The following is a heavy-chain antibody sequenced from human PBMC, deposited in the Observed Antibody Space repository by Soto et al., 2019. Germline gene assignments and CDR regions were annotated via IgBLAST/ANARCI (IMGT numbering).Heavy chain of an antibody. V-gene: IGHV3-73*02. J-gene: IGHJ4*02. Sequence: EVQLVESGGGLVQPGGSLKLSCAASGFTLSDSAMHWVRQASGKGLEWVGSIRSKVNTYATAYAASVKGRFTISRDDSMNTTYLQMNSLKAEDTAVYYCTRRRDWTAMDPLDYWGQGTLVTVS. CDR1: GFTLSDSA. CDR3: TRRRDWTAMDPLDY. D-gene: IGHD5-18*01. CDR2: IRSKVNTYAT.